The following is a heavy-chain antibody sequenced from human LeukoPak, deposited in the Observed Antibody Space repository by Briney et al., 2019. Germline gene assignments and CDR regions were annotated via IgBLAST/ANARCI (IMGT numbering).Heavy chain of an antibody. CDR1: GYTFTCCS. Sequence: ASVKVSCKASGYTFTCCSLHWLQQAPGQGLERMRWITLYNGNTKHAKKLQGRVTITRDMSLRTAYIELSSLRSEDSAVYYWAREGRGYSGYDYGCYYYGMDVWGQGTTATVSS. V-gene: IGHV1-68*01. CDR2: ITLYNGNT. CDR3: AREGRGYSGYDYGCYYYGMDV. J-gene: IGHJ6*02. D-gene: IGHD5-12*01.